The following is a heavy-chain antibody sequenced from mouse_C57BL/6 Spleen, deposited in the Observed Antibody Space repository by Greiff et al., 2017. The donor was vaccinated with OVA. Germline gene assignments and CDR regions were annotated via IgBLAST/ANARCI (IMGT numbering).Heavy chain of an antibody. V-gene: IGHV5-17*01. CDR1: GFTFSDYG. CDR3: ARGGLGPMDY. Sequence: EVMLVESGGGLVKPGGSLKLSCAASGFTFSDYGMHWVRQAPEKGLEWVAYISSGSSTIYYADTVKGRFTISRDNAKNTLFLQMTSLRSEDTAMYYCARGGLGPMDYWGQGTSVTVSS. CDR2: ISSGSSTI. J-gene: IGHJ4*01. D-gene: IGHD4-1*01.